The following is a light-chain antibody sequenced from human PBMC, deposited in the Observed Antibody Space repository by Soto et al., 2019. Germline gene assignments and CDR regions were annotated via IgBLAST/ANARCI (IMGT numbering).Light chain of an antibody. CDR2: ENN. V-gene: IGLV1-51*02. CDR3: GTWDSSLNVNV. Sequence: QSVLTQPPSVSAAPGQTVTISCSGGSSNIGNNYVSWYQQLPGTAPKLLIFENNKRPSGIPDRFSGSKSGTSATLGITGLQTGDEADYYCGTWDSSLNVNVFGTGTKVTVL. CDR1: SSNIGNNY. J-gene: IGLJ1*01.